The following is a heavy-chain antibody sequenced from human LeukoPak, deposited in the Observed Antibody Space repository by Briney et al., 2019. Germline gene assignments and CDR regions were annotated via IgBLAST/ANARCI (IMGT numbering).Heavy chain of an antibody. CDR2: IYYSGST. V-gene: IGHV4-39*07. D-gene: IGHD6-13*01. CDR1: GFTFSSNAV. J-gene: IGHJ5*02. CDR3: ARMAAGTGWFDP. Sequence: PGGSLRLSCAASGFTFSSNAVTWVRQPPGKGLEWIGSIYYSGSTYYNPSLKSRVTISVDTSKNQFSLKLSSVTAADTAVYYCARMAAGTGWFDPWGQGTLVTVSS.